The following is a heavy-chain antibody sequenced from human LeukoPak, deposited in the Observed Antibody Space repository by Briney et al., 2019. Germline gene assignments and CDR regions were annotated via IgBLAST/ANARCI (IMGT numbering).Heavy chain of an antibody. CDR3: ARENTMVRGVIPPHFDY. D-gene: IGHD3-10*01. J-gene: IGHJ4*02. CDR1: GFTFSSYE. CDR2: ISSSGSTI. Sequence: GGSLRLSCAASGFTFSSYEMNWARQAPGKGLEWVSYISSSGSTIYYADSVKGRFTISRDNAKNSLNLQMNSLRAEDTAVYDCARENTMVRGVIPPHFDYWGQGTLVTVSS. V-gene: IGHV3-48*03.